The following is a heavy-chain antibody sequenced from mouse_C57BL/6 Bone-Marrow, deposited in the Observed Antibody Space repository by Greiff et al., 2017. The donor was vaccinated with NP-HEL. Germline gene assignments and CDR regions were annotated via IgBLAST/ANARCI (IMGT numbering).Heavy chain of an antibody. CDR2: ISSGGSYT. CDR1: GFTFSSYG. J-gene: IGHJ4*01. Sequence: EVMLVESGGDLVKPGGSLKLSCAASGFTFSSYGMSWVRQTPDKRLEWVATISSGGSYTYYPDSVKGRFTISRDNAKNTLYLQMSSLKSEDTAMYYCARPNYYGSRMDYWGQGTSVTVSS. D-gene: IGHD1-1*01. CDR3: ARPNYYGSRMDY. V-gene: IGHV5-6*01.